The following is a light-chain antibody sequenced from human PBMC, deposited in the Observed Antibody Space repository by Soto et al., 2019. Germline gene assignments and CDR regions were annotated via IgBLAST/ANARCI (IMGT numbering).Light chain of an antibody. CDR3: QSYDSSNLHVV. CDR2: EDN. V-gene: IGLV6-57*03. Sequence: NFMLTQPHSVSESPGKTVTISCTRSSGSIASNYVQWYQQRPGSAPTTVIYEDNQRPTGVPDRFSGSIDSSSNSASLTISGLTTEDEADYYCQSYDSSNLHVVFGGGTKLTVL. CDR1: SGSIASNY. J-gene: IGLJ2*01.